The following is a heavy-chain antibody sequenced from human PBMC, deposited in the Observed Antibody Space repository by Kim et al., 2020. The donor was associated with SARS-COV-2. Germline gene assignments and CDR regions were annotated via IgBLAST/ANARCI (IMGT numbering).Heavy chain of an antibody. D-gene: IGHD7-27*01. Sequence: PSLKSRVTISVDTSKNQFSRKLSSVTAADTAVYYCARRTGDPGFYYFDYWGQGTLVTVSS. V-gene: IGHV4-39*01. CDR3: ARRTGDPGFYYFDY. J-gene: IGHJ4*02.